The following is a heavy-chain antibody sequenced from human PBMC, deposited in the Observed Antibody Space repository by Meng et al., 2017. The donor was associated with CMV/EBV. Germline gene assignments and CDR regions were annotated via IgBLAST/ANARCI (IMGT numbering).Heavy chain of an antibody. J-gene: IGHJ5*02. V-gene: IGHV1-69*05. D-gene: IGHD3-9*01. Sequence: LGSYAISWVRQAPGQGLEWMGGIIPIFGTANYAQKFQGRVTITTDESTSTAYMELSSLRSEDTAVYYCARVAYYDILTGYDNWFDPWGQGTLVTVSS. CDR3: ARVAYYDILTGYDNWFDP. CDR2: IIPIFGTA. CDR1: LGSYA.